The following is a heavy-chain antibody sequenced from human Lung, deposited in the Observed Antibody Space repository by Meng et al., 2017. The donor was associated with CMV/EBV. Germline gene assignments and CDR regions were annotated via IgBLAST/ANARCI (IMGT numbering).Heavy chain of an antibody. CDR3: ARVAKSTITGTTPYYYYGMDV. D-gene: IGHD1-7*01. CDR1: GGSISSYY. CDR2: IYYSGST. Sequence: SETLSLXXTVSGGSISSYYWSWIRQPPGKGLEWIGYIYYSGSTNYNPSLKSRVTISVDTSKNQFPLKPSSVTAADTAVYYCARVAKSTITGTTPYYYYGMDVWGQGTXVTGAS. V-gene: IGHV4-59*01. J-gene: IGHJ6*02.